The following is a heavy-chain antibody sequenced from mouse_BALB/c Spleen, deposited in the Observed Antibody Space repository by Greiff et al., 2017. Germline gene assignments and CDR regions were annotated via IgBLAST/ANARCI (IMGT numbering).Heavy chain of an antibody. Sequence: EVKLVESGGGLAQPGESLKLSCESNEYDFPSHDMPWVRKTPEQRLELVAAINSDGGSTYYPDTMERRFIISRDNTKKTLYLQMSSLRSEDTALYYCARPPYGNGYFDVWGAGTTVTVSS. J-gene: IGHJ1*01. D-gene: IGHD2-10*02. CDR2: INSDGGST. CDR3: ARPPYGNGYFDV. CDR1: EYDFPSHD. V-gene: IGHV5-2*01.